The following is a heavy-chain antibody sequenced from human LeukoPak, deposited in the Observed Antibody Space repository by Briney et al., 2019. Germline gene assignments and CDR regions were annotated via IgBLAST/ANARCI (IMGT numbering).Heavy chain of an antibody. CDR3: ARDAYCSGGSCYYQEGKLDY. Sequence: GGSLRLSCAASGFTFSSYAMHWVSQAPGKGLEWVAVISYDGSNKYYADSAKGRFTISRDNSKNTLYLQMNSLRAEDTAVYYCARDAYCSGGSCYYQEGKLDYWGQGTLVTVSS. CDR2: ISYDGSNK. D-gene: IGHD2-15*01. J-gene: IGHJ4*02. V-gene: IGHV3-30-3*01. CDR1: GFTFSSYA.